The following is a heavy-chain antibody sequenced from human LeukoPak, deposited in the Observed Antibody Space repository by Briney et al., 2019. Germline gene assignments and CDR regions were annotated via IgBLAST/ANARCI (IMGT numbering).Heavy chain of an antibody. V-gene: IGHV1-8*01. Sequence: ASVKVSCKASGYTFTSYDINWVRQATGQGLEWMGWMNPNTGNTDYAQKFQGRVTMTRDTSTSTVYMEVSSLRSEDTAVYYCARGPRITIFGVVPYYYYDMDVWGQGTTVTVSS. D-gene: IGHD3-3*01. CDR2: MNPNTGNT. CDR3: ARGPRITIFGVVPYYYYDMDV. CDR1: GYTFTSYD. J-gene: IGHJ6*02.